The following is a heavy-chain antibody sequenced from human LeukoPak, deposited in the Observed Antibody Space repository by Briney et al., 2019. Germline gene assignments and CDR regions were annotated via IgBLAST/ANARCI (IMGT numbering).Heavy chain of an antibody. CDR3: AKVQPAYYYDSSGYFDY. V-gene: IGHV3-23*01. CDR1: GFTFSSYA. J-gene: IGHJ4*02. D-gene: IGHD3-22*01. Sequence: GGSLRLSCAASGFTFSSYAMSWVRQAPGKGLEWVSAISGSGGSTYYADSVKGRFTISRGNSKNTLYLQMNSLRAEDTAVYYCAKVQPAYYYDSSGYFDYWGQGTLVTVSS. CDR2: ISGSGGST.